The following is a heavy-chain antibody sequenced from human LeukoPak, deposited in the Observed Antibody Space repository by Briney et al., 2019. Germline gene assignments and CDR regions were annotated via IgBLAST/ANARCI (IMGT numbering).Heavy chain of an antibody. CDR2: ISAYYGNT. J-gene: IGHJ5*02. CDR3: ARVYNRGSGYENWFDP. Sequence: GASVKVSCKASGYTFTSYGISWVRQAPGQGLEWMGWISAYYGNTNYAQKVQGRVTMTTDTSTSTAYMELRSLRSDDTAVYYCARVYNRGSGYENWFDPWGQGTLVTVSS. V-gene: IGHV1-18*01. D-gene: IGHD3-3*01. CDR1: GYTFTSYG.